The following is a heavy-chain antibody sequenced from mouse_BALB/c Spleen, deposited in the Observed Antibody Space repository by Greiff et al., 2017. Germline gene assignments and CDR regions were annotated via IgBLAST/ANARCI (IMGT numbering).Heavy chain of an antibody. CDR1: GYTFTDYA. D-gene: IGHD2-12*01. J-gene: IGHJ1*01. CDR2: ISTYYGDA. CDR3: ARSGVTRANFDV. Sequence: VQLQQSGAELVRPGVSVKISCKGSGYTFTDYAMHWVKQSHAKSLEWIGVISTYYGDASYNQKFKGKATMTVDKSSSTAYMELARLTAEDSAIYYCARSGVTRANFDVWGAGTTVTVSS. V-gene: IGHV1S137*01.